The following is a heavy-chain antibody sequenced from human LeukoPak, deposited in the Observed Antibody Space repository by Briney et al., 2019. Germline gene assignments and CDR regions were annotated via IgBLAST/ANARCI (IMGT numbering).Heavy chain of an antibody. V-gene: IGHV4-30-4*08. CDR1: GGSISSGDYY. Sequence: SQTPSLTCTVSGGSISSGDYYWSWIRQPPGKGLEWIGYIYYSGSTYYNPSLKSRVTISVDTSKNQFSLKLSSVTAADTAVYYCARVPTVTTKYFDYWGQGTLVTVSS. D-gene: IGHD4-11*01. J-gene: IGHJ4*02. CDR3: ARVPTVTTKYFDY. CDR2: IYYSGST.